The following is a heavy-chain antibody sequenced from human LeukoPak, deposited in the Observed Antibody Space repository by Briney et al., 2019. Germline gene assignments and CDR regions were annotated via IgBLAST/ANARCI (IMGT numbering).Heavy chain of an antibody. Sequence: SETLSLTCAVYGGSFSGYYWSWIRQPPGKGLEWIGEINHSGSTNYNPSLKSRVTISVDTSKNQFFLKLSSVTAADTAVYYCARGPTQYYYDASYGMDVWGQGTTVTVSS. CDR3: ARGPTQYYYDASYGMDV. CDR1: GGSFSGYY. CDR2: INHSGST. V-gene: IGHV4-34*01. D-gene: IGHD3-22*01. J-gene: IGHJ6*02.